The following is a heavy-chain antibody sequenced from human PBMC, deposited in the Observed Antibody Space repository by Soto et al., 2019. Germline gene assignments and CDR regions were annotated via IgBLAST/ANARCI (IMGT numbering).Heavy chain of an antibody. Sequence: SETLSLTCTVSGGSISSYYWSWIRQSAGKGLEWLGRFYTTGTPDYNPSLKSRLSMSADTSKNQLSLRLTSVTAADTGVYYCARAGNQYGVDVWGQGTTVTVSS. D-gene: IGHD3-10*01. V-gene: IGHV4-4*07. CDR3: ARAGNQYGVDV. J-gene: IGHJ6*02. CDR1: GGSISSYY. CDR2: FYTTGTP.